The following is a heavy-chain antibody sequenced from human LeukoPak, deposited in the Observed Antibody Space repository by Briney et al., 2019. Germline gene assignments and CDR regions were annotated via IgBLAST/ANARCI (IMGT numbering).Heavy chain of an antibody. CDR1: GGSISSSSYY. J-gene: IGHJ4*02. D-gene: IGHD6-25*01. V-gene: IGHV4-39*01. CDR2: IYYSGST. CDR3: ATVTPGIAANYFDY. Sequence: PSETLSLTCTVSGGSISSSSYYWGWIRQPPGKGLEWIGSIYYSGSTYYNPSLKSRVTISVDTSKNQFSLELSSVTAADTAVYYCATVTPGIAANYFDYWGQGTLVTVSS.